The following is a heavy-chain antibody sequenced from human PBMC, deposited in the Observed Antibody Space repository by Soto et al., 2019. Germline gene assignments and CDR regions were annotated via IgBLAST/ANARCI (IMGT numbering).Heavy chain of an antibody. CDR3: ARELPSSYDYYYYGMDV. Sequence: GGSLRLSCAASGFTFSSYAMHWVRQAPGKGLEWVAVISYDGSNKYYADSVKGRFTISRDNSKNTLYLQMNSLRAEDTAVYYCARELPSSYDYYYYGMDVWGQGTTVTVYS. D-gene: IGHD5-12*01. CDR1: GFTFSSYA. J-gene: IGHJ6*02. CDR2: ISYDGSNK. V-gene: IGHV3-30-3*01.